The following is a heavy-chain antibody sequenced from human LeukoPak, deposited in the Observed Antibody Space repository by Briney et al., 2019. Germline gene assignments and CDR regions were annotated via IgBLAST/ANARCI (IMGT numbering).Heavy chain of an antibody. D-gene: IGHD2-15*01. CDR2: ICISGST. Sequence: PSGTLSLTCTVSGASINSHYWSWIRQPAGKGLEWIGRICISGSTNYNSSLQSRVTMSVDTSKNQFSLKLTSVTAADTAVYYCARALNPLPGTYYFDYWGQGTLVTLSS. J-gene: IGHJ4*02. CDR1: GASINSHY. CDR3: ARALNPLPGTYYFDY. V-gene: IGHV4-4*07.